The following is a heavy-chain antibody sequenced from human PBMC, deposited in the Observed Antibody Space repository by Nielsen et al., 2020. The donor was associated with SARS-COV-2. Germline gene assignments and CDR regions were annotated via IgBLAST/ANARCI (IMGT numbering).Heavy chain of an antibody. Sequence: GSLRLSCAASGFTFSGSAMHWVRQASGKGLEWVGRIRSKANSYATAYAASVKGRFTISRDDSKNTAYLQMSSLKTEDTAVYYCTSQYSSSWYGGVYWGQGTLVTVSS. V-gene: IGHV3-73*01. CDR3: TSQYSSSWYGGVY. CDR2: IRSKANSYAT. D-gene: IGHD6-13*01. J-gene: IGHJ4*02. CDR1: GFTFSGSA.